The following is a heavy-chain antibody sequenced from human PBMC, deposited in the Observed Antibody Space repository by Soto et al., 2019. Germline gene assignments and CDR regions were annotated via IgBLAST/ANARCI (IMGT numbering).Heavy chain of an antibody. Sequence: GGSLRLSCAASGFTFSNAWMRWVRQAPGKGREWVGRIKSKTDGGTTDYAAPVKGRFTISRDDSKNTLYLQMNSLKTEDTAVYYCTKGSGRPTGYYYSMDVWGQGTTVTVSS. J-gene: IGHJ6*02. V-gene: IGHV3-15*01. CDR2: IKSKTDGGTT. CDR3: TKGSGRPTGYYYSMDV. CDR1: GFTFSNAW. D-gene: IGHD1-26*01.